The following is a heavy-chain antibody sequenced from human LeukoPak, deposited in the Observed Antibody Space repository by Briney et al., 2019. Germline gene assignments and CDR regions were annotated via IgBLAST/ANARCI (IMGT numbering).Heavy chain of an antibody. Sequence: PSETLSLTCTVSGGSISSSYWGWIRQPPGKGLEWIGSIYHSGSTYYNPSLKSRVTISVDTSKNQFSLKLSSVTAADTAVYYCARHLPEGGFDPWGQGTLVTVSS. CDR3: ARHLPEGGFDP. V-gene: IGHV4-38-2*02. J-gene: IGHJ5*02. CDR2: IYHSGST. D-gene: IGHD3-3*02. CDR1: GGSISSSY.